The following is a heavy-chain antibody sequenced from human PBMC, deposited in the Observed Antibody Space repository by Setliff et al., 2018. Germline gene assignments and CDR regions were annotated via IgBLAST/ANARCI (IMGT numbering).Heavy chain of an antibody. V-gene: IGHV4-39*01. Sequence: SETLSLTCTVSGGSISSNNFYWGWIRQPPGKGLEWIGTISYSGSTYYNSSLKSRVTISVDTSKSQFSLRLNSVTAADTAVYYCARTGTYRYFDYWGWGTLVTVSS. J-gene: IGHJ4*02. CDR1: GGSISSNNFY. D-gene: IGHD1-1*01. CDR3: ARTGTYRYFDY. CDR2: ISYSGST.